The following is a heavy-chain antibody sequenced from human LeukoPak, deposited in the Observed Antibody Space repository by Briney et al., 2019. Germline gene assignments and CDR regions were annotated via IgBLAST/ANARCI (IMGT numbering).Heavy chain of an antibody. Sequence: SVKVSCKASGGTFSSYAISWVRQAPGQGLEWMGGIIPIFGTTNYAQNFQGRATITADESTSTAHMELSSLRSEDTAVYYCARDRRGSGYDIAFDYWGQGTLVTVSS. D-gene: IGHD5-12*01. CDR1: GGTFSSYA. CDR2: IIPIFGTT. V-gene: IGHV1-69*01. CDR3: ARDRRGSGYDIAFDY. J-gene: IGHJ4*02.